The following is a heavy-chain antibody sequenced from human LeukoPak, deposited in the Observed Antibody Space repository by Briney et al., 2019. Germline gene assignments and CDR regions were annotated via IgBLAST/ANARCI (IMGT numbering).Heavy chain of an antibody. CDR3: AVLYGSGSYYSRYGMDV. CDR2: IYYSGST. V-gene: IGHV4-31*03. J-gene: IGHJ6*02. D-gene: IGHD3-10*01. Sequence: PSETLSLTCTVSGGSISSGGYYWSWIRQHPGKGLEWIGYIYYSGSTYYNPSLKSRVTISVDTSKNQFSLKLSSVTAADTAVYYCAVLYGSGSYYSRYGMDVWGQGTTVTVPS. CDR1: GGSISSGGYY.